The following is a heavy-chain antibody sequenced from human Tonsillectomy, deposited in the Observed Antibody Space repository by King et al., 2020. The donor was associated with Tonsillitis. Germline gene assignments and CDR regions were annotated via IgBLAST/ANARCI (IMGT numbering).Heavy chain of an antibody. CDR1: GFTFSNYH. CDR3: ASARI. V-gene: IGHV3-48*04. J-gene: IGHJ4*02. Sequence: VQLVESGGGLVQPGGSLRLSCAASGFTFSNYHMNWFRQAPGKGLEWVSYISSSSSTIYYADSVKGRFTISRDNAKNSLFLQMNSLRVEDTAVYYCASARIRGQGTLVTVSS. CDR2: ISSSSSTI.